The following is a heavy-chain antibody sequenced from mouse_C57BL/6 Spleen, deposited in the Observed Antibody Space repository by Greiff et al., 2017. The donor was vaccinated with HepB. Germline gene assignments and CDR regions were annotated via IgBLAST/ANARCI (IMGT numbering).Heavy chain of an antibody. D-gene: IGHD2-5*01. CDR3: ARGGYSKHYFDY. Sequence: EVKLMESGGGLVKPGGSLKLSCAASGFTFSSYAMSWVRQTPEKRLEWVATISDGGSYTYYPDNVKGRFTISRDNAKNNLYLQMSHLKSEDTAMYYCARGGYSKHYFDYWGQGTTLTVSS. J-gene: IGHJ2*01. CDR1: GFTFSSYA. CDR2: ISDGGSYT. V-gene: IGHV5-4*03.